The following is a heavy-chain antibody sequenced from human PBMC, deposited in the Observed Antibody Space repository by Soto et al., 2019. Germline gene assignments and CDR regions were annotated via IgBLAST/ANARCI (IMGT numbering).Heavy chain of an antibody. CDR1: GFTFSSYA. V-gene: IGHV3-23*01. CDR2: ISGSGGST. CDR3: AKEEDYDILTGYYKYMDV. Sequence: GGSLRLSCAASGFTFSSYAMSWVRQAPGKGLEWVSAISGSGGSTYYADSVKGRFTISRDNSKNTLYLQMNSLRAEDTAVYYCAKEEDYDILTGYYKYMDVWGKGTTVTVSS. J-gene: IGHJ6*03. D-gene: IGHD3-9*01.